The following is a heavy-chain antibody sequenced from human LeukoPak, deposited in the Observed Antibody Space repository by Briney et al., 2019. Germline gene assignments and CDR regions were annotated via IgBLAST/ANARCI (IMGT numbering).Heavy chain of an antibody. CDR3: AKDYVPVAGSLTSHYYYMDV. J-gene: IGHJ6*03. V-gene: IGHV3-23*01. CDR2: ISGSGGTT. CDR1: GFTFSSYG. D-gene: IGHD3-16*01. Sequence: SGGSLRLSCAASGFTFSSYGMSWVRQAPGKGLEWVSGISGSGGTTYYADSVKGRFTISRDNSKNTLYLQMNSLRPEDTAIYYCAKDYVPVAGSLTSHYYYMDVWGKGTTVTISS.